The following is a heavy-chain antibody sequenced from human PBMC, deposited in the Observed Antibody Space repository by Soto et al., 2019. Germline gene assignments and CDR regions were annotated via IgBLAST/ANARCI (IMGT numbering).Heavy chain of an antibody. CDR1: GFTFSSYA. Sequence: GGSLRLSCAASGFTFSSYAVSWVRQAPGKGLEWVSAISGSGGSIYYADSVKGRITISRDNFENTLYLQMNSLRAEDTAVYYCAKSLRGYERDAFDIWGQGTMVTVSS. V-gene: IGHV3-23*01. D-gene: IGHD5-12*01. CDR3: AKSLRGYERDAFDI. J-gene: IGHJ3*02. CDR2: ISGSGGSI.